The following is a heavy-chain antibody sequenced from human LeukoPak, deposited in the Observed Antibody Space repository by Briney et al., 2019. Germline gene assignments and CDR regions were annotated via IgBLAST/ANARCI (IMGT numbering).Heavy chain of an antibody. Sequence: GGSLRLSCAASGFTFISYGMHWVRQAPGEGLEWVAFIRYDGSNKYYADSVNGRFTISRDNSKNTLYLQMNSLRAEDTAVYYCARGRGYSQSNWVDPWGQGTMVTVSA. CDR1: GFTFISYG. D-gene: IGHD5-18*01. CDR3: ARGRGYSQSNWVDP. CDR2: IRYDGSNK. V-gene: IGHV3-30*02. J-gene: IGHJ5*02.